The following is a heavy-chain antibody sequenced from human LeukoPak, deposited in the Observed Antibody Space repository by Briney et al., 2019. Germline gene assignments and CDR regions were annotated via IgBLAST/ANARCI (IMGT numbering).Heavy chain of an antibody. Sequence: GGSLRLSCAASGFTFSNYWMHWVRQAPGKGLVWASHMNSDKSSTSYADSVKGRFTISRDNAKNTLYLQMNSLRAEDTAVYYCARVFAPRDAFDIWGQGTMVTVSS. CDR1: GFTFSNYW. CDR3: ARVFAPRDAFDI. V-gene: IGHV3-74*01. CDR2: MNSDKSST. J-gene: IGHJ3*02. D-gene: IGHD3-3*01.